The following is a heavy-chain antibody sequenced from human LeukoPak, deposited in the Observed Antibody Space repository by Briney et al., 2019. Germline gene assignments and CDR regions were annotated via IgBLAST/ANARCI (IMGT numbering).Heavy chain of an antibody. CDR1: GGSISSYY. CDR2: INHSGST. J-gene: IGHJ1*01. CDR3: ARRRLAVAQYFQH. V-gene: IGHV4-34*01. Sequence: SETLSLTCTVSGGSISSYYWSWIRQPPGKGLEWIGEINHSGSTNYNPSLKSRVTISVDTSKNQFSLKLSSVTAADTAVYYCARRRLAVAQYFQHWGQGTLVTVSS. D-gene: IGHD6-19*01.